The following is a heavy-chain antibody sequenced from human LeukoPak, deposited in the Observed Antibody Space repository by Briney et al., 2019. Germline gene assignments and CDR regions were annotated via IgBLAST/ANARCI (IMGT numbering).Heavy chain of an antibody. J-gene: IGHJ4*02. CDR3: TTDSTVTLRNDY. CDR1: AFTIDDYG. Sequence: GGSLRLSCAASAFTIDDYGMNWVRQAPGKGLEWVGRIKSKTDGGTTDYAAPVKGRFTISRDDSKNTLYLQMNSLKTEDTAVYYCTTDSTVTLRNDYWGQGTLVTVSS. D-gene: IGHD4-17*01. V-gene: IGHV3-15*01. CDR2: IKSKTDGGTT.